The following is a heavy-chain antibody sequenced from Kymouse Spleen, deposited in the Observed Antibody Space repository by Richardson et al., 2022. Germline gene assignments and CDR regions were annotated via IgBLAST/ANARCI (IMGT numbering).Heavy chain of an antibody. CDR3: ARGYSSSVNWFDP. CDR1: GGSFSGYY. V-gene: IGHV4-34*01. Sequence: QVQLQQWGAGLLKPSETLSLTCAVYGGSFSGYYWSWIRQPPGKGLEWIGEINHSGSTNYNPSLKSRVTISVDTSKNQFSLKLSSVTAADTAVYYCARGYSSSVNWFDPWGQGTLVTVSS. D-gene: IGHD6-13*01. CDR2: INHSGST. J-gene: IGHJ5*02.